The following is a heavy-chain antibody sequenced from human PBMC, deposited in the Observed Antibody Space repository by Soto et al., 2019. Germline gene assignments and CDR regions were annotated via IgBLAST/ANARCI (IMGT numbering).Heavy chain of an antibody. D-gene: IGHD3-3*01. Sequence: SETLSLTCTFSGCSISSYYWSWIRQPPGKGLEWIGYIYYSGSTNYNPSLKSRVTISVDTSKNQFSLKLSSVTAADTAVYYCARDKADFWSGYYRSSDYYYYYYMDVWGKGTTVTVSS. CDR2: IYYSGST. CDR1: GCSISSYY. J-gene: IGHJ6*03. CDR3: ARDKADFWSGYYRSSDYYYYYYMDV. V-gene: IGHV4-59*01.